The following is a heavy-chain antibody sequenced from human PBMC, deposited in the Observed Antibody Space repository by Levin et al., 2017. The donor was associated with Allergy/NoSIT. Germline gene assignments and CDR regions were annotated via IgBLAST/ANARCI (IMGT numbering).Heavy chain of an antibody. CDR3: AKGGGFLEWLPNAYYFDY. J-gene: IGHJ4*02. CDR1: GFTFSSYA. CDR2: ISGSGGST. V-gene: IGHV3-23*01. D-gene: IGHD3-3*01. Sequence: RGSLRLSCAASGFTFSSYAMSWVRQAPGKGLEWVSAISGSGGSTYYADSVKGRFTISRDNSKNTLYLQMNSLRAEDTAVYYCAKGGGFLEWLPNAYYFDYWGQGTLVTVSS.